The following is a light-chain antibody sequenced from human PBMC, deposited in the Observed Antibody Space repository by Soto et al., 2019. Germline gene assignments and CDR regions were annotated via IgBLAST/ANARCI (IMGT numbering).Light chain of an antibody. CDR1: NIGSKS. J-gene: IGLJ1*01. CDR2: YDS. V-gene: IGLV3-21*04. CDR3: QVWDSSSDHYV. Sequence: SSELTQPPSVSVAPGETARITCGGNNIGSKSVHWYQHKPGQAPVLVIYYDSDRPSGIPERFSGSNSGSTATLTISWVEAGDEADYYCQVWDSSSDHYVFGTGTKLTVL.